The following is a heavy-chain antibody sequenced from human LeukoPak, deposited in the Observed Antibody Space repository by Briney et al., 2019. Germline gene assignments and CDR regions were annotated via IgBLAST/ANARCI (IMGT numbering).Heavy chain of an antibody. CDR1: GDSISSYY. J-gene: IGHJ4*02. CDR2: VYYSGST. CDR3: ARDLLSTAGYFDY. V-gene: IGHV4-59*01. Sequence: SETLSLTCTVSGDSISSYYWNWIRQPPGKGLEWIGYVYYSGSTNYNPSLKSRVTISVDTSKNQFSLNLSSVTAADTAVYYCARDLLSTAGYFDYWGQGTRVIVSS. D-gene: IGHD6-19*01.